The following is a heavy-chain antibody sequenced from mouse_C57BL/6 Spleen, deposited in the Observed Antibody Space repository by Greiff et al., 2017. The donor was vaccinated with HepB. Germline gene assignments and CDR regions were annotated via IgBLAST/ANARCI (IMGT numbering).Heavy chain of an antibody. CDR2: IRSKSSNYAT. D-gene: IGHD2-14*01. Sequence: EVQLVESGGGLVQPKGSLKLSCAASGFTFNTYAMHWVSQAPGKGLEWVARIRSKSSNYATYYADSVKDRFTISRDDSQSMLYLQMNNLKTEDTAMYYCVRGPYDGRSDPYVDVWGTGTTVTVSS. J-gene: IGHJ1*03. CDR1: GFTFNTYA. V-gene: IGHV10-3*01. CDR3: VRGPYDGRSDPYVDV.